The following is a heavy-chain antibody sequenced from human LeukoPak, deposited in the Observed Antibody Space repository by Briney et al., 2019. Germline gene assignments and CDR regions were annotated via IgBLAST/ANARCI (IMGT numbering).Heavy chain of an antibody. D-gene: IGHD4-11*01. V-gene: IGHV3-21*04. CDR1: GFTFSSYS. CDR2: ISSSRSYI. J-gene: IGHJ4*02. CDR3: ARAYMTTAPYFDY. Sequence: PGGSLRLSCTASGFTFSSYSMNWVRQAPGKGLEWVSSISSSRSYIFYADSVKGRFIISRDNAKNSLYLQMNSLRADDTAVYYCARAYMTTAPYFDYWGQGTLVTVSS.